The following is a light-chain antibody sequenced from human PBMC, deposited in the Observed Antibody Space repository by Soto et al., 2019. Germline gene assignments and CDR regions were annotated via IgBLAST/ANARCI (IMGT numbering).Light chain of an antibody. Sequence: QSALTQPRSVSGSPGQSVTISCSGTSSDVGGYSYVSWYQQRPGKAPKLMIYDVITRPSGVPDRFSGSKSGNTASLTISGLQAEDEADYFCCSDAGSYTFVFGTGTKLTVL. CDR3: CSDAGSYTFV. J-gene: IGLJ1*01. CDR1: SSDVGGYSY. V-gene: IGLV2-11*01. CDR2: DVI.